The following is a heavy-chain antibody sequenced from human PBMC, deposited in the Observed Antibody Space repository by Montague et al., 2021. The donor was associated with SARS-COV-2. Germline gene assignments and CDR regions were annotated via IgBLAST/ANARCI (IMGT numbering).Heavy chain of an antibody. J-gene: IGHJ6*02. CDR3: ARDYGDYSYYYGLDV. CDR2: IYYSGST. D-gene: IGHD4-17*01. CDR1: GGSISSYY. Sequence: SETLSLTCTVPGGSISSYYWSWIRQPPGKGLEWIGYIYYSGSTNYNPSLKSRVTMSVDTSKNQFSLKVSSVTAADTAVYYCARDYGDYSYYYGLDVWGQGTTVTVSS. V-gene: IGHV4-59*12.